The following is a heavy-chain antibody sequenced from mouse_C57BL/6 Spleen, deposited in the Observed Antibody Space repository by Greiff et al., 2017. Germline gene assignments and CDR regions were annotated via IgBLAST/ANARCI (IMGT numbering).Heavy chain of an antibody. CDR3: ACTVVD. CDR1: GYAFSSSW. CDR2: IYPGDGDT. V-gene: IGHV1-82*01. J-gene: IGHJ3*01. Sequence: VKLQQSGPELVKPGASVKISCKASGYAFSSSWMNWVKQRPGKGLEWIGRIYPGDGDTNYNGKVKGKATLTADKSSSTAYMQRSGRTAEDSAVYFCACTVVDWGQGTLVTVSA. D-gene: IGHD1-1*01.